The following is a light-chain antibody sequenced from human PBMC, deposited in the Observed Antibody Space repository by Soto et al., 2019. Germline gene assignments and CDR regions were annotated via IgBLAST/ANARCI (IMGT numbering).Light chain of an antibody. V-gene: IGKV3-20*01. J-gene: IGKJ3*01. CDR2: DAS. CDR1: QSVASSH. Sequence: EIVLTQSPGTLSLSPGERATVSCRASQSVASSHLAWYRQKPGQTPRPLIYDASSRATGIPARISGSGSGTDFTLTISRLEPEYFAVYYCQQYGSAPFTCGPGTKVDIK. CDR3: QQYGSAPFT.